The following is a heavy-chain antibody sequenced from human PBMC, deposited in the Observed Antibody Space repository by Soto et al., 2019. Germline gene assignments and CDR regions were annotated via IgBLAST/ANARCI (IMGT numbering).Heavy chain of an antibody. J-gene: IGHJ4*01. V-gene: IGHV3-15*07. D-gene: IGHD3-22*01. CDR2: IKSKTDGGTT. Sequence: PGGSLRLSCAASGFTFSNAWINWVRQAPGKGLEWVGRIKSKTDGGTTDYAAPVKGRFAISRDDSKNIMYLQMNSLRIEDTAVYYCTTDSYSNMIIVRFEYWGHGTLVTVSS. CDR3: TTDSYSNMIIVRFEY. CDR1: GFTFSNAW.